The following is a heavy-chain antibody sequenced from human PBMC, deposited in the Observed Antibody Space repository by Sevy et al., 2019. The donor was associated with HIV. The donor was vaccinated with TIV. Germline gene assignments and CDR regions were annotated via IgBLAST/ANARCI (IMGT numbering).Heavy chain of an antibody. CDR3: VRAVAAHDSF. V-gene: IGHV3-7*01. J-gene: IGHJ4*02. CDR2: IKQDGSVT. Sequence: GESLKISCAASGFSLDSYWMSWVRQTPGKGLEWVANIKQDGSVTYYVDSVKGRFTISRDNARNLVYLQMNSLRVEDTALYYCVRAVAAHDSFWGQGTLATVSS. CDR1: GFSLDSYW. D-gene: IGHD6-13*01.